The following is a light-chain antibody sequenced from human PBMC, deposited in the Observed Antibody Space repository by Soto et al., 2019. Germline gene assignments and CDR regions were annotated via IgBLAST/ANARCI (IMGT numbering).Light chain of an antibody. J-gene: IGKJ1*01. CDR3: QQYFSYPCT. V-gene: IGKV1-8*01. Sequence: IRLTQSPSSVSAFTGDRVTIACRASQGIATHLAWYQQKPGEAPKLLIYRASTLQSGVPSKFSGSGSGADFTLTISGLQSEDFATYYCQQYFSYPCTFGLGTRVEIK. CDR2: RAS. CDR1: QGIATH.